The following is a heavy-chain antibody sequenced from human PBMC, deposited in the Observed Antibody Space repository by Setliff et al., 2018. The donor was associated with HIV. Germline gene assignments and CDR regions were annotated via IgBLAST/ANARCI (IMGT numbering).Heavy chain of an antibody. D-gene: IGHD3-10*01. CDR2: IYYSGST. Sequence: SETLSLTCTVSGGSISSYYWSWIRQPPGKGLEWIGYIYYSGSTNYNPSLKSRVTISVDTSKNQFSLKLSSVTAADTAVYYCARGRLGFGEFSNYYGMDVWGQRTTVTVSS. J-gene: IGHJ6*02. V-gene: IGHV4-59*01. CDR1: GGSISSYY. CDR3: ARGRLGFGEFSNYYGMDV.